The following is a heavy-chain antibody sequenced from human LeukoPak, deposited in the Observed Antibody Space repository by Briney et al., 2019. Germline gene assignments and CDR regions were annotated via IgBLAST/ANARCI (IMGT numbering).Heavy chain of an antibody. Sequence: SETLSLTCTVSGVSISSSSYYWGWIRQPPGKGLEWIGSIYYSGSTYYNPSLKSRVTISVDTSKNQFSLKLSSVTAADTAVYYCASQLRNFFDYWGQGTLVTVSS. D-gene: IGHD1-26*01. J-gene: IGHJ4*02. CDR3: ASQLRNFFDY. V-gene: IGHV4-39*07. CDR2: IYYSGST. CDR1: GVSISSSSYY.